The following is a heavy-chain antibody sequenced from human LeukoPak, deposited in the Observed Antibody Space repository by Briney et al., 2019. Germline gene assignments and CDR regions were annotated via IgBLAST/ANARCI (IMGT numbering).Heavy chain of an antibody. D-gene: IGHD2-2*01. V-gene: IGHV3-53*01. CDR3: ARDWGYCSSTSCHVFDY. CDR1: GXTVSSNY. Sequence: GGSLRLSCAASGXTVSSNYMSWVRQAPGKGLEWVSVIYIGGSTYYSDSVQGRFTISRDISKNTLYLQMNSLRAEDTAVYYCARDWGYCSSTSCHVFDYWGQGTLVTVSS. CDR2: IYIGGST. J-gene: IGHJ4*02.